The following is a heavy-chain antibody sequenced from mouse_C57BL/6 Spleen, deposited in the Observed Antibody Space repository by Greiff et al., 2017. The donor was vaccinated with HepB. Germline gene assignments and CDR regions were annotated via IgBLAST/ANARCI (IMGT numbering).Heavy chain of an antibody. Sequence: EVQRVESGPGLVKPSQSLSLTCSVTGYSITSGYYWNWIRQFPGNKLEWMGYISYDGSNNYNPSLKNRISITRDTSKNQFFLKLNSVTTEDTATYYCARKDAMDYWGQGTSVTVSS. V-gene: IGHV3-6*01. J-gene: IGHJ4*01. CDR1: GYSITSGYY. CDR2: ISYDGSN. CDR3: ARKDAMDY.